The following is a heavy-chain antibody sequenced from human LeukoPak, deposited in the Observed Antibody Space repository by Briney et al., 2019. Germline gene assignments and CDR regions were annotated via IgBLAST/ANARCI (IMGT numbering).Heavy chain of an antibody. CDR2: ISSSSSYI. J-gene: IGHJ6*02. CDR1: GFTFSSYS. Sequence: GGSLRLSCAASGFTFSSYSMNWVRQAPGKGLEWVSSISSSSSYIYYADSVKGRFTISRDNSKNTLYLQMNSLRAEDTAVYYCAKSLLRYFDWLLRTDYYYYGMDVWGQGTTVTVSS. V-gene: IGHV3-21*04. D-gene: IGHD3-9*01. CDR3: AKSLLRYFDWLLRTDYYYYGMDV.